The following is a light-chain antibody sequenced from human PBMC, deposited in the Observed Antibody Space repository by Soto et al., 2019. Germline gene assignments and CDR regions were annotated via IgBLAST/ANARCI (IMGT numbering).Light chain of an antibody. CDR2: EVS. Sequence: QSALTQPASVSGSPGQSITISCTGSSSDLGSHNYVSWSQQHPGKAPKLMIYEVSNRPSGVSNRFSGSKSGNTASLTISGLQAEDEADYYCSSYTTTRDIVFGTGTKVTVL. CDR3: SSYTTTRDIV. V-gene: IGLV2-14*01. CDR1: SSDLGSHNY. J-gene: IGLJ1*01.